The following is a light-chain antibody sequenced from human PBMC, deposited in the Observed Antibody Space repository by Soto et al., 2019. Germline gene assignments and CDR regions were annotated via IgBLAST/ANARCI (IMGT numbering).Light chain of an antibody. CDR3: QQHGSSPQIT. Sequence: EIVMTQSPATLSMSLGERATLSCRASQSVSSKLAWYQQKPGQAPRLLIYGASSRATGIPDRFSGSGSGTDFTLTISRLEPEDFAVYYCQQHGSSPQITFGQGTRLEIK. V-gene: IGKV3-20*01. J-gene: IGKJ5*01. CDR1: QSVSSK. CDR2: GAS.